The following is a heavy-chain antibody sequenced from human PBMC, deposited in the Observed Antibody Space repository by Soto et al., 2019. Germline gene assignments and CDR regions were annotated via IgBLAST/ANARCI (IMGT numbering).Heavy chain of an antibody. J-gene: IGHJ4*02. CDR3: ARDSKLTHTFGVAYFDY. Sequence: QVQLVQSGAEVKKPGASVKVSCKASGYTFTSYGISWGRQAPGQGREWMGWISAYNGNTNYAQKLQGRVTMTTDTPTSPAYMELRSLRSDDPAVYYCARDSKLTHTFGVAYFDYWGQGTLVTVSS. CDR2: ISAYNGNT. CDR1: GYTFTSYG. D-gene: IGHD3-3*01. V-gene: IGHV1-18*01.